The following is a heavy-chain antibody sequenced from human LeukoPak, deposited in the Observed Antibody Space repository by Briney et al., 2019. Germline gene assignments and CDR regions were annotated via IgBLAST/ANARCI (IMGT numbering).Heavy chain of an antibody. D-gene: IGHD1-26*01. CDR3: ARDRYSGSYD. J-gene: IGHJ4*02. Sequence: GGSLRLSCAASGFTVSSNYMSWVRQAPGKGLEWVSVIYSGGSTYYADSVKGRFTISRGNSKNTLYLQMNSLRAEDTAVCYCARDRYSGSYDWGQGTLVTVSS. CDR1: GFTVSSNY. V-gene: IGHV3-53*01. CDR2: IYSGGST.